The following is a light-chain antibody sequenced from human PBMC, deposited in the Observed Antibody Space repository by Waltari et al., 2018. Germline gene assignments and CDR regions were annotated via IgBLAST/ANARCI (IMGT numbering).Light chain of an antibody. CDR1: SSDIGADDY. CDR2: EVT. J-gene: IGLJ2*01. Sequence: QSVLTQPASVSGSPGQSITISCTGSSSDIGADDYVSWYQQNSGRAPKLIIFEVTNRPSGVSESFSGSRSGNTASLTISGLQAEDEADYFCSSYSTSSTFLIFGGGTKVTVL. CDR3: SSYSTSSTFLI. V-gene: IGLV2-14*01.